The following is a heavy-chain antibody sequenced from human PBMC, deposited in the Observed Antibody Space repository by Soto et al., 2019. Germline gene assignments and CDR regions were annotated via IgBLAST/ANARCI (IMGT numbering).Heavy chain of an antibody. CDR1: GGSFSGYY. CDR2: INHSGST. D-gene: IGHD5-18*01. Sequence: LSLTCAVYGGSFSGYYLSWIRQPPGKGLQWIGEINHSGSTNYNPSLKSRVTISVDTSKNQFSLTLSSVTAADTAVYYCAGGRGKSYGYFVWLEAWGQGSMVT. V-gene: IGHV4-34*01. J-gene: IGHJ4*02. CDR3: AGGRGKSYGYFVWLEA.